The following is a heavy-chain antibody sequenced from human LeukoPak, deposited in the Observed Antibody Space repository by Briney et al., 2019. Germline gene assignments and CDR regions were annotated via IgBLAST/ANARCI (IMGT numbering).Heavy chain of an antibody. CDR2: ISAYNGNT. J-gene: IGHJ4*02. CDR1: GYTFTSYG. CDR3: ARVENPHFDWLLLLDY. Sequence: AASVKVSCKASGYTFTSYGISWVRQAPGQGLEWMGWISAYNGNTNYAQKLQGRVTMTTDTSTSTAYMELRSLRSDDTAVYYCARVENPHFDWLLLLDYWGQGTLVTVSS. V-gene: IGHV1-18*01. D-gene: IGHD3-9*01.